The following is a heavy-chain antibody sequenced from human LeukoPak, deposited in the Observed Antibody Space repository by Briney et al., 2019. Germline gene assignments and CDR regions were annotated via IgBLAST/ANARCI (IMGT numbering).Heavy chain of an antibody. CDR2: IYTSGST. CDR1: GGSISSGSYY. CDR3: ARGRWELGLKGFDY. D-gene: IGHD1-26*01. J-gene: IGHJ4*02. V-gene: IGHV4-61*02. Sequence: PSETLSLTCTVSGGSISSGSYYWSWIRQPAGKGLEWIGRIYTSGSTNYNPSLKSRVTISVDTSKNQFSLKLSSVTAADTAVYYCARGRWELGLKGFDYWGQGTLVTVSS.